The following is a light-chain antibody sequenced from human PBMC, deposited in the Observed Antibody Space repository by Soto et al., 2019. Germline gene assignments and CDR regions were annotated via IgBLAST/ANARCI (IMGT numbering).Light chain of an antibody. CDR1: SSDIGTYDY. J-gene: IGLJ1*01. V-gene: IGLV2-8*01. Sequence: QSLLTHPPSSSGSLGQSVTISCTGTSSDIGTYDYVSRYQQHPGRAPKLIIFEVSKRPLGVPDRFSGSKSGNTASLIVSGLQPDDEAEYHCTSYTGDDFTFVFGTGTKVTVL. CDR2: EVS. CDR3: TSYTGDDFTFV.